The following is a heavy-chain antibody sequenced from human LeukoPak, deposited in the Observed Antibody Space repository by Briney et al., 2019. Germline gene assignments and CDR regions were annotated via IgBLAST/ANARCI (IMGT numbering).Heavy chain of an antibody. CDR3: AKDAPSGSHRYYFDY. J-gene: IGHJ4*02. CDR1: GFTFSSYA. D-gene: IGHD1-26*01. CDR2: ISSNGGST. Sequence: GGSLRLSCAASGFTFSSYAMNWVRQAPGKGLEWVSSISSNGGSTYYADSVKGRFTISRDNSKNTLYLQMNSLRAEDTAVYYCAKDAPSGSHRYYFDYWGQGTLVTVSS. V-gene: IGHV3-23*01.